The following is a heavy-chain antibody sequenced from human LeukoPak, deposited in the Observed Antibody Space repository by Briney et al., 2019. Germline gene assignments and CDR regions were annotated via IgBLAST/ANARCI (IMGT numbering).Heavy chain of an antibody. V-gene: IGHV1-24*01. J-gene: IGHJ4*02. Sequence: ASVKVSCKVSGYMLTELSMHWVRQAPGKGLEWMGGFDPEDGDIIYAQKFQGRVTMTGDTSTDTAYMELTSLRSEDTAVYYCATVPPPLRYCTTTTCDLTGYWGQGTLVTVSS. CDR2: FDPEDGDI. D-gene: IGHD2-2*01. CDR3: ATVPPPLRYCTTTTCDLTGY. CDR1: GYMLTELS.